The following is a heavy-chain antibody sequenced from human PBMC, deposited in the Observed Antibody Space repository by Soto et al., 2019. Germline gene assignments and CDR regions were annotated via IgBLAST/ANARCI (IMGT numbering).Heavy chain of an antibody. CDR3: ARGPDDRPYFDY. V-gene: IGHV3-30-3*01. J-gene: IGHJ4*02. CDR2: ISYDGSNK. CDR1: GFTFSSYA. Sequence: QVQLVESGGGVVQPGRSLRLSCAASGFTFSSYAMHWVRQAPGKGLEWVAVISYDGSNKYYADSVKGRFTISRDNSKNTLYLQMNSLRAEDTAVYYWARGPDDRPYFDYWGQGTLVTVSS.